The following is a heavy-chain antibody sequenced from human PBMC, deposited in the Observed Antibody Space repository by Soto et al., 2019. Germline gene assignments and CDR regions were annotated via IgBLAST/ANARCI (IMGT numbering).Heavy chain of an antibody. Sequence: EVQLVESGGDLVQPGGSLRLSCAASGFTFRSYWMNWVRQAPGKGLEWVAIISQDGSQIYYVDSVKGRFTISRDNAKNSLYLQMNSLRAEDTAVYYCAKDLGWFTSDYWGQGTLVTVSS. D-gene: IGHD6-19*01. V-gene: IGHV3-7*01. J-gene: IGHJ4*02. CDR3: AKDLGWFTSDY. CDR2: ISQDGSQI. CDR1: GFTFRSYW.